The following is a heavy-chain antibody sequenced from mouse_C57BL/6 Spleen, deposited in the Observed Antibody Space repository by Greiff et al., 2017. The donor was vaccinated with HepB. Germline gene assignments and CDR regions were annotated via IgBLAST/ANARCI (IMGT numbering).Heavy chain of an antibody. D-gene: IGHD1-3*01. CDR2: ISYDGSN. J-gene: IGHJ1*03. CDR1: GYSITSGYY. CDR3: ARDLNNPWYFDV. V-gene: IGHV3-6*01. Sequence: VQLQQSGPGLVKPSQSLSLTCSVPGYSITSGYYWNWIRQFPGNKLEWMGYISYDGSNNYNPSLKNRISITRDTSKNQFFLKLNSVTTEDTATYYCARDLNNPWYFDVWGTGTTVTVSS.